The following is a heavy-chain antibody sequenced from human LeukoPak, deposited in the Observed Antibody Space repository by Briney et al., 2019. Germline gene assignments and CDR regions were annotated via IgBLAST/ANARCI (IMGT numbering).Heavy chain of an antibody. Sequence: GASVKVSCKASGDTFSSYYMHWVRQAPGQGLEWMGIITPSGDSTNYAQKFQGRVTMTRDTSTSTVYMELSSLRSEDTAVYYCARNLRYFGAPFDPWGQGTLVTVSS. V-gene: IGHV1-46*01. D-gene: IGHD3-10*01. J-gene: IGHJ5*02. CDR3: ARNLRYFGAPFDP. CDR2: ITPSGDST. CDR1: GDTFSSYY.